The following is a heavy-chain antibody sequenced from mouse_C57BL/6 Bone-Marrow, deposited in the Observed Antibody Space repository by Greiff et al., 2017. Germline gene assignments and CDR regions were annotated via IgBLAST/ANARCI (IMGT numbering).Heavy chain of an antibody. CDR2: INPSNGGT. V-gene: IGHV1-53*01. D-gene: IGHD1-1*01. CDR3: ARWGSSYRWYFDV. J-gene: IGHJ1*03. Sequence: QVQLQQPGTELVKPGASVKLSCKASGYTFTRSWMHWVKQRPGPGLEWIGNINPSNGGTTYNEKFKSKATLTVDKSSSTAYMQLSSLTSEDSAVYYCARWGSSYRWYFDVWGTGTTVTVSS. CDR1: GYTFTRSW.